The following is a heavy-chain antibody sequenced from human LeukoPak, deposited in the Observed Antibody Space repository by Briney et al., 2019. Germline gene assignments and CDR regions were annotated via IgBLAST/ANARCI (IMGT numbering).Heavy chain of an antibody. D-gene: IGHD3-10*01. V-gene: IGHV3-23*01. Sequence: QAGGSLRLSCAASGFTFSSYGMSWVRQAPGKGLEWVSAISGSGGSTYYADSVKGRFTISRDNSKNTLYLQMNSLGAEDTAVYYCAKDMYYYGSGSYELDYWGQGTLVTVSS. CDR1: GFTFSSYG. J-gene: IGHJ4*02. CDR3: AKDMYYYGSGSYELDY. CDR2: ISGSGGST.